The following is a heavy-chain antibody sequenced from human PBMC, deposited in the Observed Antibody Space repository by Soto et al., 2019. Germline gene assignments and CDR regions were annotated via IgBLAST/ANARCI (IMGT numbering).Heavy chain of an antibody. CDR3: AREWIQLWLQDYYYYMDV. J-gene: IGHJ6*03. CDR2: IWYDGSNK. Sequence: GGSLRLSCAASGFTFSSYGMHGVRQAPGKGLEWVAVIWYDGSNKYYADSVKGRFTISRDNSKNTLYLQMNSLRAEDTAVYYCAREWIQLWLQDYYYYMDVWGKGTTVTVSS. D-gene: IGHD5-18*01. CDR1: GFTFSSYG. V-gene: IGHV3-33*01.